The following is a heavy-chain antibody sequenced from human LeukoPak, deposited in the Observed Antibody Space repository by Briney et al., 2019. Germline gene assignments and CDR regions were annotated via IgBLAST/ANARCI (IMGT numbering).Heavy chain of an antibody. CDR1: GFTFSSYA. Sequence: QAGGSLRLSCAASGFTFSSYAMSWVRQAPGKGLEWVSAISGSGGSTYYADSVKGRFTISRDNSKNTLYLQMNSLRAEDTAVYYCAKDQRQSIAVAGTDYWGQGTLVTVSS. CDR2: ISGSGGST. CDR3: AKDQRQSIAVAGTDY. V-gene: IGHV3-23*01. D-gene: IGHD6-19*01. J-gene: IGHJ4*02.